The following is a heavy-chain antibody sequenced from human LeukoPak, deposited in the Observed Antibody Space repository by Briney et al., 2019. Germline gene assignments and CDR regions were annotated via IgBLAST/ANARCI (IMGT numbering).Heavy chain of an antibody. CDR3: ARESGYSGHDYFNY. J-gene: IGHJ4*02. V-gene: IGHV3-33*01. CDR1: GFTFSNYG. CDR2: IWFDGSHK. Sequence: GGSLRLSCAASGFTFSNYGMHWVRQAPGKGLEWMAVIWFDGSHKYYADSVKGRFTISRDNSKNTLYLQMNSLRAEDTAVYYCARESGYSGHDYFNYWGQGTLVTVSS. D-gene: IGHD5-12*01.